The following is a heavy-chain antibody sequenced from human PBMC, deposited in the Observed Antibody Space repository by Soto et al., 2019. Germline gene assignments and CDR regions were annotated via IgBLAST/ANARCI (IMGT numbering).Heavy chain of an antibody. V-gene: IGHV3-23*05. CDR1: GFTFSSSA. CDR3: ATQDFRGTTGTT. J-gene: IGHJ4*02. D-gene: IGHD1-1*01. CDR2: INYSGGTT. Sequence: GGSLRLSCAASGFTFSSSAMGLVRQSPGKGLEWLSLINYSGGTTYYADSVKGRFTISRDNSKNTLYLQMNSLRAEDTAVYYCATQDFRGTTGTTWGQGTLVTV.